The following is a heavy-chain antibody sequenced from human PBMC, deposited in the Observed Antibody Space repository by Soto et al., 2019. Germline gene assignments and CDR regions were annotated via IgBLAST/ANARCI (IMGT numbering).Heavy chain of an antibody. CDR3: AIDLWWYTH. J-gene: IGHJ4*02. CDR1: GFTFSDHA. Sequence: EVQLLESGGGLVQPGGSLRLSCTASGFTFSDHAMTWVRQAPGKGLEWLSGISGGGSGADYADSVKGRFTVSRANSNTTLFLQMDSLRVDDAAVYYCAIDLWWYTHWGQGTLVTVSS. D-gene: IGHD2-15*01. V-gene: IGHV3-23*01. CDR2: ISGGGSGA.